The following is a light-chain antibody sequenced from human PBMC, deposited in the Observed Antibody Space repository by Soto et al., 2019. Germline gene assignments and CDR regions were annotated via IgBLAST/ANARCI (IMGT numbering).Light chain of an antibody. CDR2: ANN. V-gene: IGLV1-40*01. J-gene: IGLJ2*01. CDR1: NSNVGGGYD. Sequence: QSVLTQPPSVSGAPGQTVTISCTGSNSNVGGGYDVHWYQQLPGSAPKLLIYANNNRPSGVPDRFSGSKSGTSASLAITGLQAEDEADCYCQSYDPTLNVVFGGGTKVTVL. CDR3: QSYDPTLNVV.